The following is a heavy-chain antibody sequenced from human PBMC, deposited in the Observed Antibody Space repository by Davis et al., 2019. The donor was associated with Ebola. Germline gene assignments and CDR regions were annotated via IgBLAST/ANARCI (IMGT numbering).Heavy chain of an antibody. J-gene: IGHJ4*02. D-gene: IGHD6-19*01. CDR1: GFTFDDYA. CDR2: INWNSRNI. CDR3: AKATIPVAGTYFDY. V-gene: IGHV3-9*03. Sequence: PGGSLRLSCAASGFTFDDYAMHWVRLAPGKGLEWVAGINWNSRNIDYADSVKGRFTISRDNAKNSLYLQMNSLRAEDMGLYFCAKATIPVAGTYFDYWGQGTLVTVSS.